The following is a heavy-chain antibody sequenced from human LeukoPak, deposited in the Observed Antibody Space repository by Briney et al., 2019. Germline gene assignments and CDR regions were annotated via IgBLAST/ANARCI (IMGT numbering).Heavy chain of an antibody. CDR2: IYYSGST. CDR1: GGSISSGDYD. V-gene: IGHV4-30-4*01. D-gene: IGHD3-22*01. Sequence: SETLSLTCTVSGGSISSGDYDWSWIRQPPGKGLEWFGYIYYSGSTYYNPSLKSRVTISVDTSKNQFSLKLSSVTAADTAVYYCARDMGHYYDSSGLDYWGQGTLVTVSS. CDR3: ARDMGHYYDSSGLDY. J-gene: IGHJ4*02.